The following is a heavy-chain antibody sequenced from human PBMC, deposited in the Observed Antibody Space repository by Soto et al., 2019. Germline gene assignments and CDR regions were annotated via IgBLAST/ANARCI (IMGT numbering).Heavy chain of an antibody. D-gene: IGHD2-21*02. CDR2: IRQDGGQT. V-gene: IGHV3-7*05. CDR1: GFTFRTYS. J-gene: IGHJ6*02. Sequence: EVQLVESGGGLVQPGGSLRLSCAASGFTFRTYSMCWVRQAPGKGLEWVANIRQDGGQTNYVDSVRGRFTISRDSAENSLYLHMNGLRAEDTAVYYCARGRAMTSRGSVYYGMDVWGQGTTVTVSS. CDR3: ARGRAMTSRGSVYYGMDV.